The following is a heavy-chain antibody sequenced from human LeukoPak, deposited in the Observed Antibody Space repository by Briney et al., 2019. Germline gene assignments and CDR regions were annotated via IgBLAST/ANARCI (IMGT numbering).Heavy chain of an antibody. CDR3: AKDDMITFGGVIATPVY. CDR1: GFTFSSYG. Sequence: PGGSLRLSCAASGFTFSSYGMLWVRQAPGKGLEWVAVISYDGSNKYYADSVKGRFTISRDNSKNTLYLQMNSLRAEDTAVYYCAKDDMITFGGVIATPVYWGQGTLVTVSS. D-gene: IGHD3-16*02. CDR2: ISYDGSNK. V-gene: IGHV3-30*18. J-gene: IGHJ4*02.